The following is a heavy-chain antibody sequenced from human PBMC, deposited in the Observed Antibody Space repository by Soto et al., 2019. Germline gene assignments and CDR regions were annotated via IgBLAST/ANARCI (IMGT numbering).Heavy chain of an antibody. D-gene: IGHD1-26*01. CDR2: ISGSGGST. CDR1: GFTFSSYA. J-gene: IGHJ4*02. Sequence: GGSLRLSCAASGFTFSSYAMSWVRQAPGKGLEWVSAISGSGGSTYYADSVKGRFTISRDNSKNTLYLQMNSLRAGDTAVYYCARVVGATDYFDYWGQGTLVTVSS. V-gene: IGHV3-23*01. CDR3: ARVVGATDYFDY.